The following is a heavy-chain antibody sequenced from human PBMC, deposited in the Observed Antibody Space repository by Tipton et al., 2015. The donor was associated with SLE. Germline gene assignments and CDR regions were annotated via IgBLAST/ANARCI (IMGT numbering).Heavy chain of an antibody. Sequence: TLSLTCTVSGGSISSGRYYWSWIRQPPGKGLEWIGYIYYSGSTYYNPSLKSRVTISVDTSKNQFSLKLSSVTAPDTAVYFCARNLGPEWMATKRGYFDLWGRGTLVSVSS. CDR2: IYYSGST. J-gene: IGHJ2*01. CDR3: ARNLGPEWMATKRGYFDL. CDR1: GGSISSGRYY. D-gene: IGHD5-24*01. V-gene: IGHV4-30-4*08.